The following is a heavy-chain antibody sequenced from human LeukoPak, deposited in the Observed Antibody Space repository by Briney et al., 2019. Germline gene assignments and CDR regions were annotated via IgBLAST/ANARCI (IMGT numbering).Heavy chain of an antibody. V-gene: IGHV3-48*03. CDR3: ACESGYDHYGMDV. CDR2: ISSSGSTI. Sequence: PGGALRLSCAASGCTFSSYEMNWVRLAPGKGGEGVSYISSSGSTIYYADSVKGRFTISRDNAKNSLYLQMNSLRAEDTAVYYCACESGYDHYGMDVWGKGTTVTVSS. CDR1: GCTFSSYE. D-gene: IGHD3-3*01. J-gene: IGHJ6*04.